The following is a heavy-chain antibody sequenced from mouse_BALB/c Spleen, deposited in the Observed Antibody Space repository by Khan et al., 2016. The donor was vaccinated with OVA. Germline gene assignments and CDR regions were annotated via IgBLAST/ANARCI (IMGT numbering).Heavy chain of an antibody. CDR2: INPSTDYT. CDR3: VNHGSTSAWFTY. V-gene: IGHV1-7*01. Sequence: VQLQQSGAELAKPGASVKMSCKASGYTFTSFWMHWVKQRPGQGLEWIGYINPSTDYTEYNQRFKDKATLTADKSSSTAYMRLTSLTSYDSAVYYCVNHGSTSAWFTYWGQGTLVTVSA. CDR1: GYTFTSFW. D-gene: IGHD1-1*01. J-gene: IGHJ3*01.